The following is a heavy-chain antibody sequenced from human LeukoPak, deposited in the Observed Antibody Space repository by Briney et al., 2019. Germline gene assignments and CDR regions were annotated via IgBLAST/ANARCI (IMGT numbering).Heavy chain of an antibody. CDR2: IYYSGSS. D-gene: IGHD1-26*01. J-gene: IGHJ4*02. V-gene: IGHV4-39*07. Sequence: SETLSLTCTVSGGSISSSGYYWGWVRQPPGKELEWVGSIYYSGSSHYNPSLKSRVSMSRDTAKNQFSLNLSSVTAADTAVYYCARVGVTADFDYWGQGTLVTVSS. CDR3: ARVGVTADFDY. CDR1: GGSISSSGYY.